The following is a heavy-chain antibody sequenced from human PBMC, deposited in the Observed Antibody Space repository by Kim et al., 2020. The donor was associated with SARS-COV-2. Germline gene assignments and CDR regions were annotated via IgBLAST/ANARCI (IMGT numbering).Heavy chain of an antibody. CDR3: ARFSYSSSFYFDY. D-gene: IGHD6-6*01. V-gene: IGHV4-4*02. J-gene: IGHJ4*02. Sequence: YNPSLKSRVTISVDKAKNQFSLKLSSVTAADTAVYYCARFSYSSSFYFDYWGQGTLVTVSS.